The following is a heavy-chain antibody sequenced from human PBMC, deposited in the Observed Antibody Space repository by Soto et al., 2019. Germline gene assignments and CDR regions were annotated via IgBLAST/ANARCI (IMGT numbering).Heavy chain of an antibody. CDR1: GYTFISYD. J-gene: IGHJ4*01. D-gene: IGHD6-25*01. CDR3: ARCGQNAADRPNFYY. V-gene: IGHV1-8*02. CDR2: MNPNTANT. Sequence: ASVKVSCKASGYTFISYDINWVRQAPGQGLEWIGWMNPNTANTGFAKKFQGRVTMTMDIPASTAYVELSGLRSEDTAVYYCARCGQNAADRPNFYYRRQRSLVTVSS.